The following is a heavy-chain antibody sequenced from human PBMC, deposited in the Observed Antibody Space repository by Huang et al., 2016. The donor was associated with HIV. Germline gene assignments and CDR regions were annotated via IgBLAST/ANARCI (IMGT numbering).Heavy chain of an antibody. J-gene: IGHJ5*02. V-gene: IGHV4-59*01. CDR1: GGSMSSYY. Sequence: QVQLQESGPGLVKPSETLSLTCTVSGGSMSSYYWSWIRQPPGKGLEWIGYIYYRGSTNDSPSLKSRVTISVDTSKNQFSLRLSSVTAADTAVYYCASASIAARRWFDPWGQGSLVTVSS. D-gene: IGHD6-6*01. CDR3: ASASIAARRWFDP. CDR2: IYYRGST.